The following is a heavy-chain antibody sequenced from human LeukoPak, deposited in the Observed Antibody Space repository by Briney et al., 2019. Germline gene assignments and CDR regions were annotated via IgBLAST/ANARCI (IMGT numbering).Heavy chain of an antibody. CDR3: ASRPSVSVDAFDI. CDR2: ISWHGGTT. V-gene: IGHV3-20*04. J-gene: IGHJ3*02. Sequence: GGSLRLSCVVSGVPFDDYGMSWVRQAPRKGLEWVSGISWHGGTTTYDGSVTGRFPISRDNAKNSLYLQMNSLRAEDTAFYYCASRPSVSVDAFDIWGQGTPVTVSS. D-gene: IGHD6-25*01. CDR1: GVPFDDYG.